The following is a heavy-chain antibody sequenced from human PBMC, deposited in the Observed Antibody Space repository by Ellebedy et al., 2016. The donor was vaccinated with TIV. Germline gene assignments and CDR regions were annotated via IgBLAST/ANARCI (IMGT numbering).Heavy chain of an antibody. CDR2: INDSGST. CDR1: VESFSGFY. D-gene: IGHD3-3*01. V-gene: IGHV4-34*01. Sequence: SETLSLTXAVHVESFSGFYWHWIRQPPGSGLEWVGEINDSGSTNYNPSLKSRVTISVDTSKNQFSLKLSSVTAADTAVYYCARGGEYYDFWSGYYEYSYYMDVWGKGTTVTVSS. CDR3: ARGGEYYDFWSGYYEYSYYMDV. J-gene: IGHJ6*03.